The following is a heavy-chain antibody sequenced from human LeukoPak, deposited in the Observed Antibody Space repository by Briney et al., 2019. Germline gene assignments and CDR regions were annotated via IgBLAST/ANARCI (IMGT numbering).Heavy chain of an antibody. V-gene: IGHV3-74*01. CDR3: ARGQAQQWLVSPWNYYYMDV. Sequence: DPGGSLRLSCAASGFSFSSYWMHWVRQAPGKGLVWVSRLNSDGSSTTYADSVKGRFTISRDNAKNTLYLQMNSLRAEDTAVYYCARGQAQQWLVSPWNYYYMDVWGKGTTVTISS. CDR2: LNSDGSST. J-gene: IGHJ6*03. D-gene: IGHD6-19*01. CDR1: GFSFSSYW.